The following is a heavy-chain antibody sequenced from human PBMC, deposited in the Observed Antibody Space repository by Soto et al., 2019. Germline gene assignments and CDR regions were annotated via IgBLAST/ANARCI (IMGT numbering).Heavy chain of an antibody. CDR3: ARVFGFGGMYV. Sequence: SETLSLTCAVYGGSFSGSYWNWIRQPPGKGLEWIGEINHNTNTIYNPSLTSRVTISVDTSKNHFSLKLSSVTAADTAVYYCARVFGFGGMYVWGQGTTVTVSS. J-gene: IGHJ6*02. V-gene: IGHV4-34*01. D-gene: IGHD3-10*01. CDR1: GGSFSGSY. CDR2: INHNTNT.